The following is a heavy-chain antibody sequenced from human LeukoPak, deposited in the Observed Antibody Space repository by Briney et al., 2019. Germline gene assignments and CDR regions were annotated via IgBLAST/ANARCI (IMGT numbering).Heavy chain of an antibody. CDR3: ARDPGHSSAWYVPAY. Sequence: SETLSLTCAVSGGSISSHYWSWIRQPPGKGLEWIGYSGSTNYNPSLKGRVTMSVDTSKNQLSLKLSSVTTADTAVYYCARDPGHSSAWYVPAYWGQGTLVTVSS. D-gene: IGHD6-19*01. V-gene: IGHV4-59*11. J-gene: IGHJ4*02. CDR2: YSGST. CDR1: GGSISSHY.